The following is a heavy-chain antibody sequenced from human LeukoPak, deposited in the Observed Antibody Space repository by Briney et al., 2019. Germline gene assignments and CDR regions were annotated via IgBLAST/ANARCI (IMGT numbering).Heavy chain of an antibody. V-gene: IGHV1-18*01. CDR2: ISAYNGNT. CDR3: ARDPLRHYYGSGLFDY. D-gene: IGHD3-10*01. CDR1: GYTFTSYG. Sequence: GASVKVSCKASGYTFTSYGISWVRQAPGQGLEWMGWISAYNGNTNYAQKLQGRVTMTTDTSTSTAHMELRSLRSDDTAVYYCARDPLRHYYGSGLFDYWGQGTLVTVSS. J-gene: IGHJ4*02.